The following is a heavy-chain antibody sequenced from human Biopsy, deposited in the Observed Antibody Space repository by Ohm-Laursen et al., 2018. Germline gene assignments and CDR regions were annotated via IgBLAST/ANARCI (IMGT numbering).Heavy chain of an antibody. Sequence: SLRLSCTASGFTFGDYYMSWIRQAPGKGLEWLSYISGSGVTKMYADSVKGRFTVSRDNAKNSLYLEMNNLTVEDTAVYYCARKIYGDYEVPYSYGMDVWGLGTTVTVSS. CDR2: ISGSGVTK. CDR3: ARKIYGDYEVPYSYGMDV. J-gene: IGHJ6*02. CDR1: GFTFGDYY. D-gene: IGHD4-17*01. V-gene: IGHV3-11*01.